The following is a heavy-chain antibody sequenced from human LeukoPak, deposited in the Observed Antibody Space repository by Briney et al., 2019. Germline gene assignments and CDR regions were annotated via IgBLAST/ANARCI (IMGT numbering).Heavy chain of an antibody. CDR2: IRSKANSYAT. D-gene: IGHD4-11*01. V-gene: IGHV3-73*01. CDR1: GFTFSGSA. CDR3: TSYSNGGYFDY. Sequence: GGSLRLSCAASGFTFSGSAMHWVRQASGKGLEWVGRIRSKANSYATAYAASVKGRFTISRDDSKNTAYLQMNSLKTEDTAAYYCTSYSNGGYFDYWGQGTLVTVSS. J-gene: IGHJ4*02.